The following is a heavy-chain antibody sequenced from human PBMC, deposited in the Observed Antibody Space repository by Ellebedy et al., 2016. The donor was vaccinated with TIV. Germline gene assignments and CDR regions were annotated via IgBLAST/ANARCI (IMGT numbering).Heavy chain of an antibody. D-gene: IGHD3-10*01. CDR2: GGYT. V-gene: IGHV3-53*04. J-gene: IGHJ4*02. CDR3: AKGSFPFGDKSERIYSFQY. CDR1: GCIVSTNH. Sequence: GESLKISCTASGCIVSTNHRSWVRQAPGKRLEWVGGYTNYADSVKGRFTISTHNSRNTLYLQMTNLRTEDTAVYYCAKGSFPFGDKSERIYSFQYWGQGTLVTVSS.